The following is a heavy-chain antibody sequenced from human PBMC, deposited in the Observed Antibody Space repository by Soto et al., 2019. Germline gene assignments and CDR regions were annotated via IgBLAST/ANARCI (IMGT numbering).Heavy chain of an antibody. V-gene: IGHV3-7*05. CDR2: IKQDGSDK. J-gene: IGHJ4*02. Sequence: PGGSLRLSSTASGFTFSSYGMSWVRQAPGKGLEWVANIKQDGSDKYYVDSVKGRFTISRDNAKNSLYLQMNSQRAEDTAVYYCARDRGTFDYWGQGTLVTVSS. CDR1: GFTFSSYG. CDR3: ARDRGTFDY.